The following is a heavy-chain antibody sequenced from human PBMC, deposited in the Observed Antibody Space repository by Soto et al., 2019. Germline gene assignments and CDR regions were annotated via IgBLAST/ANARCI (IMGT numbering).Heavy chain of an antibody. J-gene: IGHJ6*02. Sequence: PSETLSLTCAVSGGSISSGGYSWSWIRQPPGKGLEWIGYIYYSGSTNYNPSLRSRVTISLDTSKNQFSLKLSSVTAADTALYYCARQGFGELHGLVDVWGQGTTVTVSS. CDR1: GGSISSGGYS. CDR2: IYYSGST. D-gene: IGHD3-10*01. V-gene: IGHV4-61*08. CDR3: ARQGFGELHGLVDV.